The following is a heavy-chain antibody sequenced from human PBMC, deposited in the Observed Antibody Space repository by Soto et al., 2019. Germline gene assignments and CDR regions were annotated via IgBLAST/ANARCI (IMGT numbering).Heavy chain of an antibody. CDR1: GYTFPSYD. J-gene: IGHJ4*02. CDR3: ASGYDSSGYYQPLDY. V-gene: IGHV1-8*01. D-gene: IGHD3-22*01. CDR2: MNPNSGNT. Sequence: ASVKVSCKASGYTFPSYDINWVRQATGQGLEWMGWMNPNSGNTGYAQKFQGRVTMTRNTSISTAYMELSSLRSEDTAVYYCASGYDSSGYYQPLDYWGQGTLVTVSS.